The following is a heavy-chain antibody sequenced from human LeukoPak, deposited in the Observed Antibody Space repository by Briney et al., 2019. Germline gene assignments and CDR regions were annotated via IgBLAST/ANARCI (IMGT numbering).Heavy chain of an antibody. D-gene: IGHD6-13*01. Sequence: ASVKVSCKASGYTFTGYYMHWVRQAPGQGLEWMGRIIPILGIANYAQKFQGRVTITADKSTSTAYMELSSLRSEDTAVYYCGGAAAGTTRWNYGMDVWGQGTTVTVSS. J-gene: IGHJ6*02. CDR1: GYTFTGYY. V-gene: IGHV1-69*02. CDR2: IIPILGIA. CDR3: GGAAAGTTRWNYGMDV.